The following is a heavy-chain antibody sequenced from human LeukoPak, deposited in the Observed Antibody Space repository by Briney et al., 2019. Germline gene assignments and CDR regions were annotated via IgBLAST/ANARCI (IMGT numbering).Heavy chain of an antibody. J-gene: IGHJ6*03. V-gene: IGHV3-23*01. CDR3: AKDPLYHYYMDV. CDR1: GFTFSNHA. CDR2: INGSGVTT. Sequence: GGSLRLSCAASGFTFSNHAMSWVRQAPGNGLDWVSGINGSGVTTYYADSVNGRFTISRDNSKKTLYLHMNSLRVEDTAIYYCAKDPLYHYYMDVWGRGTSVTVSS. D-gene: IGHD3-16*02.